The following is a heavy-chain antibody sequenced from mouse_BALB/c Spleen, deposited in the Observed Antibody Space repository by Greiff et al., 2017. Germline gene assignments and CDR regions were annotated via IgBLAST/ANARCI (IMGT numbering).Heavy chain of an antibody. CDR3: ASLYDYDGGWFAY. Sequence: VQLQQSGAELVKPGASVKLSCTASGFNIKDTYMHWVKQRPEQGLEWIGRIDPANGNTKYDPKFQGKATITADTSSNTAYLQLSSLTSEDTAVYYCASLYDYDGGWFAYWGQGTLVTVSA. J-gene: IGHJ3*01. V-gene: IGHV14-3*02. CDR1: GFNIKDTY. D-gene: IGHD2-4*01. CDR2: IDPANGNT.